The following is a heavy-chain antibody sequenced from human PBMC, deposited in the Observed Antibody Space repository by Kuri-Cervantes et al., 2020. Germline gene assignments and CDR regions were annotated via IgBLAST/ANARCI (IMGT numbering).Heavy chain of an antibody. CDR2: ISGSGGST. V-gene: IGHV3-23*01. Sequence: GESLKISCAASGFTFSDYYTSWIRQAPGKGLEWVSAISGSGGSTYYADSVKGRFTISRDNSKNTLYLQMNSLRAEDTAVYYCAKTGRTADAFDIWGQGTVVTVSS. CDR3: AKTGRTADAFDI. D-gene: IGHD1-14*01. CDR1: GFTFSDYY. J-gene: IGHJ3*02.